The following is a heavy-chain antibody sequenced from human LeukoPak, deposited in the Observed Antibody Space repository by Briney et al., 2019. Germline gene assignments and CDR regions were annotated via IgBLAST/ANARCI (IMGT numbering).Heavy chain of an antibody. CDR2: IYSSGST. Sequence: PSETLSLTCTVSGGSVSSYYWSWLRQPPGKGLEWLGYIYSSGSTNYNPSLESRVTISVDSSKNQFSLNLSSVTAADAAVYYCARHSSLGHFDFWGQGTLVTVSS. V-gene: IGHV4-59*08. CDR1: GGSVSSYY. CDR3: ARHSSLGHFDF. J-gene: IGHJ4*02.